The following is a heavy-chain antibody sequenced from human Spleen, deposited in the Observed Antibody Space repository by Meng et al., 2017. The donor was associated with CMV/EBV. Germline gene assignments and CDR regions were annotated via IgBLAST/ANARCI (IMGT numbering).Heavy chain of an antibody. Sequence: GGSLRLSCAASGFTVNSNYMYWVRQAPGTGLEWVSLISWDGGDTYYADSVKGRFTISRDNSKNSLYLQMNSLRTEDTALYYCAKGVGAAALYGMDVWGQGTTVTVSS. V-gene: IGHV3-43*01. CDR2: ISWDGGDT. CDR1: GFTVNSNY. J-gene: IGHJ6*02. CDR3: AKGVGAAALYGMDV. D-gene: IGHD6-13*01.